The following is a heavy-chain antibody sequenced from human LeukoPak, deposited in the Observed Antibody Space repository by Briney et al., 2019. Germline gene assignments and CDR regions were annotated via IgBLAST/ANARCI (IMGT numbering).Heavy chain of an antibody. CDR1: GFTFSRYA. J-gene: IGHJ3*01. CDR3: ALIGVVIPPDTYDV. CDR2: IRYDGSDS. D-gene: IGHD2-21*01. Sequence: GRSLRLSCSASGFTFSRYAMHWVRQAPGKGLEWLAFIRYDGSDSYYADSVKGRFTISRDNSKKTLYLQMDSLRTEDTAFYYCALIGVVIPPDTYDVWGQGTLVTVSS. V-gene: IGHV3-30*04.